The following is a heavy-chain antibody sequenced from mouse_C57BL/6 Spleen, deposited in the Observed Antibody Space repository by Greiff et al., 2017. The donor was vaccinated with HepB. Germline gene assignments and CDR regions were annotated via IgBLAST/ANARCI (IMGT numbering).Heavy chain of an antibody. V-gene: IGHV6-3*01. D-gene: IGHD2-9*01. J-gene: IGHJ2*01. CDR2: IRLKSDNYAT. Sequence: EVQGVESGGGLVQPGGSMKLSCVASGFTFSNYWMNWVRQSPEKGLEWVAQIRLKSDNYATPYAESVKGRFTISRDDSKSGVYLQMNNLRAENTGIYYCTGSFYGYDVDYWGQGTTLTVSS. CDR1: GFTFSNYW. CDR3: TGSFYGYDVDY.